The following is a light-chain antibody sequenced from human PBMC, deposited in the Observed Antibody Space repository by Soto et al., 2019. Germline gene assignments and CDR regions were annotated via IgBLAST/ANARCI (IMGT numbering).Light chain of an antibody. J-gene: IGLJ1*01. CDR2: EVS. Sequence: QSALTQPPSASGSPGQSVTISCTGTSSDVGGYNYVSWYQQHPGKAPKLMIYEVSKLPSGVPDRFAGSKSGNAASLTVSGLQAEDEADYDCSSYAGSNNVFGSGTKLTVL. V-gene: IGLV2-8*01. CDR1: SSDVGGYNY. CDR3: SSYAGSNNV.